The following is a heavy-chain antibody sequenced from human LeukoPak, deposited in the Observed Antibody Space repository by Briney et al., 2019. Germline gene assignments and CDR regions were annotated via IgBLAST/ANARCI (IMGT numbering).Heavy chain of an antibody. CDR2: ICANDGNT. Sequence: GGSLRLSCAASGLTFRNYAMSWVRQAPGKGLEWVSVICANDGNTYYADAVKGRFTISRDNSKDTLYLQMDSLRAEDTAVYYCAKLTAVVPTKFLGAFDIWGQGTMVTVSS. CDR1: GLTFRNYA. V-gene: IGHV3-23*01. J-gene: IGHJ3*02. D-gene: IGHD6-19*01. CDR3: AKLTAVVPTKFLGAFDI.